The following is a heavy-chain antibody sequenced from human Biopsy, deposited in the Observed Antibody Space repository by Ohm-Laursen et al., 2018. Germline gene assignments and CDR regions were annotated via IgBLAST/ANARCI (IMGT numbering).Heavy chain of an antibody. Sequence: SQTLSLTCAVYGGSFNGYFWSWIRQPPGKGLEWIGDITYSGSTNYSPSLKSRVTISVDTTKNHFSLNLRSVTAADTSVYYCARVPLPGIGATYQGRFLYGMDVWGQGTTISVAS. D-gene: IGHD6-13*01. J-gene: IGHJ6*02. V-gene: IGHV4-34*01. CDR3: ARVPLPGIGATYQGRFLYGMDV. CDR1: GGSFNGYF. CDR2: ITYSGST.